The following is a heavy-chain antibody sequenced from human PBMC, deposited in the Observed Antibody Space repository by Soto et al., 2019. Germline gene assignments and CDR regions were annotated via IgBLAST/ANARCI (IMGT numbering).Heavy chain of an antibody. CDR1: GFTFSSFG. J-gene: IGHJ4*02. V-gene: IGHV3-33*01. CDR2: IWYDGSNK. D-gene: IGHD6-19*01. Sequence: QVQLVESGGGVVQPGRSLRLSCAASGFTFSSFGMHWVRQAPGNGLEWVAVIWYDGSNKYYADSVKGRFTISRDNSKNTLYLQINSLRAEDTAVYYCARDPKRSSGWIDYWGQGTLVTVSS. CDR3: ARDPKRSSGWIDY.